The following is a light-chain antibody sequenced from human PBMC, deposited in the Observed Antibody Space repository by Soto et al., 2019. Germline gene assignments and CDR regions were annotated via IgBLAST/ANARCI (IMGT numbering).Light chain of an antibody. Sequence: QSALTQPASVSGSPGQSITIACTGTSSDVGGYNYVSWYQQHPGRAPKLLIYDVDNRPSGVSDRFSGSKSGNTASLTISGLQTEDEAHYYCTSYTRSDTVIFGGGTKVTVL. CDR2: DVD. J-gene: IGLJ2*01. V-gene: IGLV2-14*03. CDR3: TSYTRSDTVI. CDR1: SSDVGGYNY.